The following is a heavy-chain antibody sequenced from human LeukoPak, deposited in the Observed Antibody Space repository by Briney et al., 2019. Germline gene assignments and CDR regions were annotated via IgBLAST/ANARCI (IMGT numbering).Heavy chain of an antibody. V-gene: IGHV4-59*01. CDR3: ARGRYSSGWYPYYFDY. J-gene: IGHJ4*02. CDR1: GGSISTYY. CDR2: IYYSGST. Sequence: SETLSLTCTVSGGSISTYYWSWIRQPPGKGLEWIGSIYYSGSTNYNPSLKSRVTISVDTSKNQFSLKLSSVTAADTAVYYCARGRYSSGWYPYYFDYWGQGTLVTVSS. D-gene: IGHD6-19*01.